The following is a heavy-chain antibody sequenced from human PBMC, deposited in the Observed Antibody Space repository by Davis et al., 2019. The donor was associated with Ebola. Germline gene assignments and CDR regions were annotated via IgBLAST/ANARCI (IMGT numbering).Heavy chain of an antibody. CDR1: GYTFTNYG. D-gene: IGHD3-16*01. J-gene: IGHJ5*02. CDR3: ARDLLRDWTDV. V-gene: IGHV1-69*13. Sequence: AASVKVSCKTSGYTFTNYGITWVRQAPGQGLEWMGGIIPVFARANYAPKFQGRVTMTADESTSPVYMELTRLTSEDTAVYYCARDLLRDWTDVWGLGTLVTVSS. CDR2: IIPVFARA.